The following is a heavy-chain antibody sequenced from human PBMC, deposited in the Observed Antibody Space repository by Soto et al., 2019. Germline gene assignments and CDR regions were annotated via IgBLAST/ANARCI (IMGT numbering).Heavy chain of an antibody. V-gene: IGHV4-38-2*02. CDR2: ISHSGTT. CDR3: ARVTMVIRDSDHFGVDV. J-gene: IGHJ6*02. D-gene: IGHD4-17*01. Sequence: SETLSLTCLVSGFPISSTYSWGWIRQPPGKGPEWIGSISHSGTTSYSPSLTSRVSISVDTSKNQVSLKLTSVTAADTAVYFCARVTMVIRDSDHFGVDVWGHGTTVTVS. CDR1: GFPISSTYS.